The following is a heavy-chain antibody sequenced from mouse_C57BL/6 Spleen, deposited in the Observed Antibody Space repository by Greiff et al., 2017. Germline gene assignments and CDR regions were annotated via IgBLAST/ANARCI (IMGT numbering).Heavy chain of an antibody. CDR1: GYTFTSYW. D-gene: IGHD1-1*01. J-gene: IGHJ2*01. CDR2: IYPGNSDT. Sequence: EVQLQQSGTVLARPGASVKMSCKTSGYTFTSYWMHWVKQRPGQGLEWIGAIYPGNSDTSYNQQVKGKAKLTAVTSASTAYMALSSLTNEDSAVYYCTRDGSSPFDYWGQGTTLTVSS. CDR3: TRDGSSPFDY. V-gene: IGHV1-5*01.